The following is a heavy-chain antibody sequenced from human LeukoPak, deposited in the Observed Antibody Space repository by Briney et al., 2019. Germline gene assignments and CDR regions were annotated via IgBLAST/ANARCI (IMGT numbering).Heavy chain of an antibody. CDR1: GYNFTNYW. D-gene: IGHD3-10*01. V-gene: IGHV5-51*01. J-gene: IGHJ4*01. CDR3: TRLGGSGNYPVY. Sequence: GESLKISCKDSGYNFTNYWIGWVRQMPGKGLEWMGIIYPGDSDTRYSPSFQGQVTISADKSINTAYLQWSSLRASDTAMYYCTRLGGSGNYPVYWGHGTLVTVSS. CDR2: IYPGDSDT.